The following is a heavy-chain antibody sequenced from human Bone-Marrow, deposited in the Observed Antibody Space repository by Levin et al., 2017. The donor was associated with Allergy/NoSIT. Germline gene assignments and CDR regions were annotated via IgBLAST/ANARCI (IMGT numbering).Heavy chain of an antibody. CDR3: ARDRGYYGSGCYSDFDH. CDR2: ISYDGSNK. CDR1: GFTFSTYA. V-gene: IGHV3-30-3*01. D-gene: IGHD3-10*01. J-gene: IGHJ4*02. Sequence: GESLKISCAASGFTFSTYAMHWVRQAPGKGLEWVAVISYDGSNKYYADSVKGRFTISRDNSKNTLFLQMNSLRAEDTAVYYCARDRGYYGSGCYSDFDHWGQGTLVTVSS.